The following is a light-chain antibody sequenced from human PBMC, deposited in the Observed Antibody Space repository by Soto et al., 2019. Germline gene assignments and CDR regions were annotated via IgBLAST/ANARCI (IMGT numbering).Light chain of an antibody. Sequence: DIQMTQSPSSVSASVGDRVTITCRASQDIDYYLAWYQQKPGKAPKVLIYDASTLQSGVPSRFSGSGSGTDFTLTISSLQPEDVATYFCQRHNSALFTFGGGNTVDTK. CDR2: DAS. CDR1: QDIDYY. V-gene: IGKV1-27*01. J-gene: IGKJ4*01. CDR3: QRHNSALFT.